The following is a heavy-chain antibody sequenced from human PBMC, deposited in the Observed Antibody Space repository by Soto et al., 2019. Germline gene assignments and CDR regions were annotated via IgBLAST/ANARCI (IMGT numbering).Heavy chain of an antibody. D-gene: IGHD6-19*01. V-gene: IGHV4-39*01. CDR1: GGSISSSSYY. CDR2: IYYSGST. J-gene: IGHJ5*02. CDR3: ARLPIAVAGTRWFDP. Sequence: SETLSLTCTVSGGSISSSSYYWGWIRQPPGKGLEWIGSIYYSGSTYYNPSLKSRVTISVDTSKNQFSLKLSSVTAADTAVYYCARLPIAVAGTRWFDPWGQGTLVTVSS.